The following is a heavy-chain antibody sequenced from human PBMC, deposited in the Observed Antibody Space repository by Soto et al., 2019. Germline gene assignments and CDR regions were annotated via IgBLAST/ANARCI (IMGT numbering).Heavy chain of an antibody. D-gene: IGHD1-26*01. J-gene: IGHJ4*02. CDR2: ISGSGGST. CDR3: AKGTASGSYYYFDY. CDR1: GFTFSGYA. Sequence: PGGSLRLSCAASGFTFSGYAMSWVRQAPEKGLEWVSGISGSGGSTYYADSVKGRFTISRDNSKNTLYLQMNSLRAEDTAVYYCAKGTASGSYYYFDYWGQGTLVTVSS. V-gene: IGHV3-23*01.